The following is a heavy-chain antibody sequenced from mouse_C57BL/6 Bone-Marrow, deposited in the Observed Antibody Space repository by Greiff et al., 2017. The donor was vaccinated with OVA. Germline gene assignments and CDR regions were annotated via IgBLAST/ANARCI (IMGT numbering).Heavy chain of an antibody. Sequence: QVQLQQPGAELVKPGASVKLSCKASAYTFTSYWRHWVKQRPGRGLGGMGRIDPNSGGTKNNEKFKSKATLTVDKPSSTAYMQLSSLTSEDSAVYYCARHYDYGGFAYWGQGTLVTVSA. CDR2: IDPNSGGT. D-gene: IGHD2-4*01. CDR1: AYTFTSYW. V-gene: IGHV1-72*01. CDR3: ARHYDYGGFAY. J-gene: IGHJ3*01.